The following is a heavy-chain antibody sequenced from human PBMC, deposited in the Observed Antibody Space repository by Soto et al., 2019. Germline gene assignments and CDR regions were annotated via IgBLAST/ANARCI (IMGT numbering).Heavy chain of an antibody. V-gene: IGHV3-11*01. CDR2: ISSSGSTI. CDR3: ARDRLGYYYYYMDV. Sequence: PGGSLRLSCAASGFTFSDYYMSWIRQAPGKGLEWVSYISSSGSTIYYADSVKGRFTISRDNAKNSLYLQMNSLRAEDTAVYYCARDRLGYYYYYMDVWGKGTTVTVSS. CDR1: GFTFSDYY. J-gene: IGHJ6*03. D-gene: IGHD6-6*01.